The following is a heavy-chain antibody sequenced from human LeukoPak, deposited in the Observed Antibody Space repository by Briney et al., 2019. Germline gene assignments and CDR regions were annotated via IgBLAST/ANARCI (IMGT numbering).Heavy chain of an antibody. CDR1: GFSFTSYI. Sequence: GRSLRLSCAASGFSFTSYIIHWVRQAPGKGLEWVALISNDGSDKWYADSVKGRFTTSRDNSENTVSLQMNSLRVEDTAVYFCARDQGRTDPGRRNDVFDIWGQGTMVTVSS. D-gene: IGHD1-1*01. J-gene: IGHJ3*02. V-gene: IGHV3-30*01. CDR2: ISNDGSDK. CDR3: ARDQGRTDPGRRNDVFDI.